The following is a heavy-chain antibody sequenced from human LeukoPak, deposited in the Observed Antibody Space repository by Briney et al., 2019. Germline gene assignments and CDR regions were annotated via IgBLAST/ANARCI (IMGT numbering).Heavy chain of an antibody. CDR2: IYTSGST. CDR1: GGSISSGSYY. J-gene: IGHJ4*02. Sequence: SQTLSLTRTVSGGSISSGSYYWSWVRQPAGKGLEWIGRIYTSGSTNYNPSLKSRVTISVDTSKNQFSLKLSSVTAADTAVYYCARGPSPDYWGQGTLVTVSS. V-gene: IGHV4-61*02. CDR3: ARGPSPDY.